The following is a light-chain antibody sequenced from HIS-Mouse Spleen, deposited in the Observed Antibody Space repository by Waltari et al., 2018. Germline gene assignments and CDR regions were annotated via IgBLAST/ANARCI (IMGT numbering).Light chain of an antibody. CDR2: EVS. J-gene: IGLJ2*01. CDR3: SLYTSSSTLV. CDR1: SSDVGSYTR. V-gene: IGLV2-18*01. Sequence: QSALTQPPSVSGSPGQSVTISCTGTSSDVGSYTRVSWYQQPPDTAPKLMIYEVSNRPSGVPDRFSGSKSGNTASLTISGLQAEDEADYYCSLYTSSSTLVFGGGTKLTVL.